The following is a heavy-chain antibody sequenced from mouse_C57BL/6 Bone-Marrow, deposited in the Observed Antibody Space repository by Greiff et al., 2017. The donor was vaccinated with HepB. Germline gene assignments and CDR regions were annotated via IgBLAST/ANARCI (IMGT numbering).Heavy chain of an antibody. CDR1: GYTFTSYW. CDR2: IDPSDRYT. D-gene: IGHD1-1*01. CDR3: ARIYYGSSYGFAY. V-gene: IGHV1-50*01. J-gene: IGHJ3*01. Sequence: QVQLQQPGAELVKPGASVKLSCKASGYTFTSYWMQWVNQRPGQGLEWIGEIDPSDRYTNYNQKFKGKATLTVDTSSSTAYMQLSSLTSEDSAVYYCARIYYGSSYGFAYWGQGTLVTVSA.